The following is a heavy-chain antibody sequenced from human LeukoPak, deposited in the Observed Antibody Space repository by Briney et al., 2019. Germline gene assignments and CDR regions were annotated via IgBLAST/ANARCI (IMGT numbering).Heavy chain of an antibody. V-gene: IGHV4-39*07. CDR2: IDHSGST. D-gene: IGHD2-15*01. Sequence: SETLSLTCTVSGGSISSSSYYWGWIRQPPGKGLEWIGEIDHSGSTNYNPSLKSRVTISVDTSKNQFSLKLSSVTAADTAVYYCARVGVGYCSGGSCYYDYWGQGTLVTVSS. CDR1: GGSISSSSYY. CDR3: ARVGVGYCSGGSCYYDY. J-gene: IGHJ4*02.